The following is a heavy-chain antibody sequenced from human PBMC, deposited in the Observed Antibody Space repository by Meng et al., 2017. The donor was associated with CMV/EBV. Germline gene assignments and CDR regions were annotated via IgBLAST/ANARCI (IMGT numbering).Heavy chain of an antibody. CDR3: ARGSPNYYNYYGLDV. V-gene: IGHV4-61*01. Sequence: GSLRLSCTVPGGSVSSSSYYWSWIRQPPGKGLEWIGYIYYSGNTNYNPSLKSRVTISADTSMNQFSLKLSSVTAADTAVYYCARGSPNYYNYYGLDVWGPGTTVTVSS. CDR1: GGSVSSSSYY. J-gene: IGHJ6*02. CDR2: IYYSGNT.